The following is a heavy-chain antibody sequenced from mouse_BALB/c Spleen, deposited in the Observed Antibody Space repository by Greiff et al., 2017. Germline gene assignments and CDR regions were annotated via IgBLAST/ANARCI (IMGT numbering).Heavy chain of an antibody. J-gene: IGHJ1*01. CDR1: GFTFSSFG. CDR2: ISSGSSTI. D-gene: IGHD2-3*01. Sequence: EVKLVESGGGLVQPGGSRKLSCAASGFTFSSFGMHWVRQAPEKGLEWVAYISSGSSTIYYADTVKGRFTISRDNPKNTLFLQMTSLRSEDTAMYYCARSPGLLRYFDVWGAWTTVTVSS. V-gene: IGHV5-17*02. CDR3: ARSPGLLRYFDV.